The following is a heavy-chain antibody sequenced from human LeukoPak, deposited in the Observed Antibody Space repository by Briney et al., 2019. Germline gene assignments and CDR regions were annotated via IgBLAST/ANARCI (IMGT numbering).Heavy chain of an antibody. CDR1: GFTFSSYS. D-gene: IGHD5-18*01. Sequence: GGSLRLSCAAPGFTFSSYSMNWVRQAPGKGLEWVSSISSSSSYIYYADSVKGRFTISRDNAKNSLYLQMNSLRAEDTAVYYCARVDTAMVPPYYYYGMDVWGKGTTVTVSS. CDR2: ISSSSSYI. CDR3: ARVDTAMVPPYYYYGMDV. J-gene: IGHJ6*04. V-gene: IGHV3-21*01.